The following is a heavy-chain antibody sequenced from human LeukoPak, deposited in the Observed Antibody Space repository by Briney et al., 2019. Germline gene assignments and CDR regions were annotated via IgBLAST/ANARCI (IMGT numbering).Heavy chain of an antibody. CDR2: IYPGDSDT. V-gene: IGHV5-51*01. D-gene: IGHD3-22*01. Sequence: GESLKISCKGSGHSFTSYWIGWVRQMPGKGLEWMGIIYPGDSDTRYSPSFQGQVTISADKSISTAYLQWSSLKASDTAMYYCARHGGYYDSSGYYFSERYSDPWGQGTLVTVSS. CDR3: ARHGGYYDSSGYYFSERYSDP. J-gene: IGHJ5*02. CDR1: GHSFTSYW.